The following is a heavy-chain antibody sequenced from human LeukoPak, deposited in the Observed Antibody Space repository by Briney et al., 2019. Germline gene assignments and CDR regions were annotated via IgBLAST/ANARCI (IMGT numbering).Heavy chain of an antibody. V-gene: IGHV1-46*01. D-gene: IGHD6-19*01. CDR2: INPSGGST. J-gene: IGHJ4*02. CDR3: ARDTGSGAGYYFDY. CDR1: GYTFTSYY. Sequence: GASVKVSCKASGYTFTSYYMHWVRQAPGQGLEWMGIINPSGGSTSYAQKFQGRVTITADESTSTAYMELSSLRSEDTAVYYCARDTGSGAGYYFDYWGQGTLVTVSS.